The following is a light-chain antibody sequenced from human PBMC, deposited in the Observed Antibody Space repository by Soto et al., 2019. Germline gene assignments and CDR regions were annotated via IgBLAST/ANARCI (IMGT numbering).Light chain of an antibody. CDR2: GAS. J-gene: IGKJ4*01. CDR1: QSVSCSY. CDR3: QHYGSSPLT. V-gene: IGKV3-20*01. Sequence: ELVLTQSPGTLSLSPGERATLSCRASQSVSCSYLAWYQQKPGQAPRLLIYGASSRATGIPDRFSGSGSGTDFTLSISRLEPEDFAVYYCQHYGSSPLTCVGGPNVEIK.